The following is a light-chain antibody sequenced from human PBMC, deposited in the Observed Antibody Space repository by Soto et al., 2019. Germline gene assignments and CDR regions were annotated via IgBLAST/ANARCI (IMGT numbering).Light chain of an antibody. CDR2: DAS. Sequence: EIVLTQSPATLSLSPGERATLSCRVSQSVSNYFGWYQQKPGQAPRLLIYDASNRATGIPARFSGSGSGTDFTLTISSLEPEDFAVYYCQQRSKWPITFGQGTRLEIK. CDR3: QQRSKWPIT. V-gene: IGKV3-11*01. CDR1: QSVSNY. J-gene: IGKJ5*01.